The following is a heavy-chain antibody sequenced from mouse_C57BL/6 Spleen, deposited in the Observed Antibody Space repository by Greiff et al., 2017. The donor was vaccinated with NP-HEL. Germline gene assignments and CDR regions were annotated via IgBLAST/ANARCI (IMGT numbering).Heavy chain of an antibody. CDR3: ARRTTVVAGDYFDY. CDR1: GFTFSSYG. D-gene: IGHD1-1*01. Sequence: EVKLMEPGGDLVKPGGSLKLSCAASGFTFSSYGMSWVRQTPDKRLEWVATISSGGSYTYYPDSVKGRFTISRDNAKNTLYLQMSSLKSEDTAMYYCARRTTVVAGDYFDYWGQGTTLTVSS. CDR2: ISSGGSYT. V-gene: IGHV5-6*02. J-gene: IGHJ2*01.